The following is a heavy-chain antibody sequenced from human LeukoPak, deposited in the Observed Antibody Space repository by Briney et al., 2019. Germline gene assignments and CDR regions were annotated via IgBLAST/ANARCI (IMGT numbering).Heavy chain of an antibody. J-gene: IGHJ4*02. CDR2: IYSGGST. D-gene: IGHD5-18*01. V-gene: IGHV3-53*01. CDR3: ARQEEYSLYYFDY. CDR1: GFTVSSNY. Sequence: GGSLRLSCVASGFTVSSNYMSWVRQAPGKGLEWVSVIYSGGSTYYADSVKGRFTISRDNSKNTLYLQMNSLRAEDTAVYYCARQEEYSLYYFDYWGQGTLVTVSS.